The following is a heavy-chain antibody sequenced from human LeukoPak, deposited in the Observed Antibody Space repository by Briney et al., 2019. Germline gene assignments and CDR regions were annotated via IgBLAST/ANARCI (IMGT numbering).Heavy chain of an antibody. Sequence: SQTRSLTCTVSGAPISSSSYYWGWIRQHPGKGLEWIRSIYYSGSTYYNPSLKSRVTISVDTSKNQFSLKLSSVTAADTAVYYCARDTLDYGDYSTGIWGQGTLVTVSS. CDR3: ARDTLDYGDYSTGI. V-gene: IGHV4-39*07. CDR2: IYYSGST. CDR1: GAPISSSSYY. D-gene: IGHD4-17*01. J-gene: IGHJ4*02.